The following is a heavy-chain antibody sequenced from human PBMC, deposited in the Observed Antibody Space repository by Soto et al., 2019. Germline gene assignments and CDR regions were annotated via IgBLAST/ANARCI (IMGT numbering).Heavy chain of an antibody. CDR3: TREWGVDCY. V-gene: IGHV3-73*02. Sequence: EVQLVESGGGLVQPGGSLKLSCAASGFTFSGSAMHWVRQASGKGLEWVGRIRNKANSYATAYAASVKGRFTISRDDSKNTAYLQMNSLKIEDTAVYYCTREWGVDCYWGQGTLVTVSS. CDR1: GFTFSGSA. J-gene: IGHJ4*02. CDR2: IRNKANSYAT. D-gene: IGHD2-21*02.